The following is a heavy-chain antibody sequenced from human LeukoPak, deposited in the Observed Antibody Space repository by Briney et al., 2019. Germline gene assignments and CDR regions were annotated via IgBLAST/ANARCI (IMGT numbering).Heavy chain of an antibody. CDR2: INHSAST. J-gene: IGHJ5*02. CDR3: ARGRFDP. V-gene: IGHV4-34*01. Sequence: PSATLSLTCAVYGGSFSGYYWSWLRQPPGKGLEWIGEINHSASTKYNPSLKSRVTISVDTSKSNFSVNRRCLTASDTAAYVCARGRFDPGGQKTVVSVSS. CDR1: GGSFSGYY.